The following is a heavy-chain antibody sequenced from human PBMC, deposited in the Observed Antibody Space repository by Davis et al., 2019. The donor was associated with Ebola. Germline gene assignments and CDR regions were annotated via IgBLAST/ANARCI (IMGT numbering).Heavy chain of an antibody. D-gene: IGHD3-22*01. CDR2: INAGNGNT. J-gene: IGHJ6*04. CDR3: ARGTVVITLIDYYYGMDV. Sequence: ASVKVSCKASGYTFTSYAMHWVRQAPGQRLEWMGWINAGNGNTKYSQKFQGRVTITRDTSASTAYMELSSLRSEDTAVYYCARGTVVITLIDYYYGMDVWGKGTTVTVSS. CDR1: GYTFTSYA. V-gene: IGHV1-3*01.